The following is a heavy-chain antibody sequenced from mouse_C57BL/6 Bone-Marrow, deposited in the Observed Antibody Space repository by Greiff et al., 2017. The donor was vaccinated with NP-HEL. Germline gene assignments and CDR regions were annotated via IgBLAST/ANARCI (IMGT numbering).Heavy chain of an antibody. Sequence: QVQLQQSGPELVKPGASVKISCKASGYAFSSSWMNWVKQRPGKGLEWIGRIYPGDGDTNYNGKFKGKATLTADKSSSTAYMQLSSLTSEGSAVYFCALYYYGSSSPFDYWGQGTTLTVSS. V-gene: IGHV1-82*01. CDR3: ALYYYGSSSPFDY. CDR2: IYPGDGDT. CDR1: GYAFSSSW. J-gene: IGHJ2*01. D-gene: IGHD1-1*01.